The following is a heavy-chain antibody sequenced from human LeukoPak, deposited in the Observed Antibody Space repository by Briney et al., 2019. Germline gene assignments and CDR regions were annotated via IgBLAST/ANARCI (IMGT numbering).Heavy chain of an antibody. Sequence: GGSLRLCCAASGFTLSSFVMSWVRQAPGKGLEWVSTISGSGGSTYYADSVKGRFTISRVNSKSTLSLQMNGLRADDTAIYYCAKVTYYFGSGTYHFPDYWGQGILVTVSS. J-gene: IGHJ4*02. CDR2: ISGSGGST. D-gene: IGHD3-10*01. CDR3: AKVTYYFGSGTYHFPDY. CDR1: GFTLSSFV. V-gene: IGHV3-23*01.